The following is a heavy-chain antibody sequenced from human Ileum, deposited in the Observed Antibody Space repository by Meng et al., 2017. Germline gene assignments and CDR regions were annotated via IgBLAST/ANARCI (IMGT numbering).Heavy chain of an antibody. CDR3: ARGFWKSGFDS. J-gene: IGHJ5*02. Sequence: QFRPSVPGLRKPPPTLSLPGATSGDNVPWSNPAWNWIRQSPSRGLEWLGRTYYTSKWNNDYAVSVRSRITINADTSKSQSSLHLNSVTPEDTAVYYCARGFWKSGFDSWGQGTLVTVSS. D-gene: IGHD3-3*01. V-gene: IGHV6-1*01. CDR1: GDNVPWSNPA. CDR2: TYYTSKWNN.